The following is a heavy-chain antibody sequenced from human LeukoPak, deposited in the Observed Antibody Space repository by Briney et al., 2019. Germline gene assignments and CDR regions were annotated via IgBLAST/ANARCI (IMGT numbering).Heavy chain of an antibody. V-gene: IGHV3-30*02. J-gene: IGHJ5*02. CDR2: IRYDGSKK. Sequence: GGSLRLSCAASGFIFSSYGMHWARQAPGKGLEWVAFIRYDGSKKYYADSVKGRFTISRDNSKNTLYLQMNSLRAEDTAVYYCAKMYSSSWYLIWFDPWGQGTLVTVSS. CDR1: GFIFSSYG. CDR3: AKMYSSSWYLIWFDP. D-gene: IGHD6-13*01.